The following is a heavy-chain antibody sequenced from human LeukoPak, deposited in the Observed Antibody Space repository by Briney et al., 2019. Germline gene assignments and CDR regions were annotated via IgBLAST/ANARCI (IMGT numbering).Heavy chain of an antibody. CDR3: ATKKYSGCFYAF. CDR2: IKPNSGDT. J-gene: IGHJ4*02. Sequence: ASVKVSCKASGYSSTDYYIYWVRQAPAQGLEWMGWIKPNSGDTNYVQKFEGRVTMTRDTSLSTAYMELSSLRCDDTAVYYFATKKYSGCFYAFWGQGTLVTVSS. D-gene: IGHD1-26*01. V-gene: IGHV1-2*02. CDR1: GYSSTDYY.